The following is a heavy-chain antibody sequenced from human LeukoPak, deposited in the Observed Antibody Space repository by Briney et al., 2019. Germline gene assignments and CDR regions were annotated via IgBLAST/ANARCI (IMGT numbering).Heavy chain of an antibody. CDR2: ISAYNGNT. CDR3: XXTDSSASWYGTGGDY. CDR1: GYTFTSYG. V-gene: IGHV1-18*01. J-gene: IGHJ4*02. D-gene: IGHD6-13*01. Sequence: ASVKVPCKASGYTFTSYGISWVRQAPGQGLEWMGWISAYNGNTNYAQKLQGRVTMTTDTSTSTAYMELRSLRSDDTAVYYCXXTDSSASWYGTGGDYWGQGTLVTVSS.